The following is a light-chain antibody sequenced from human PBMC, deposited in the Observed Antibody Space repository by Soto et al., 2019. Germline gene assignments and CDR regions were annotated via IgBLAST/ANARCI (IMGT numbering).Light chain of an antibody. Sequence: QSVLTQPASVSGSPGQSIAISRTGTRSDVGAYNYVSWYQQHPGKAPKLMISEVTNRPSGVSDRFSGSKSGNTASPTISGLQAEDEADYYCSSFTSRFTFVFGTGTKVTVL. CDR2: EVT. J-gene: IGLJ1*01. CDR1: RSDVGAYNY. CDR3: SSFTSRFTFV. V-gene: IGLV2-14*01.